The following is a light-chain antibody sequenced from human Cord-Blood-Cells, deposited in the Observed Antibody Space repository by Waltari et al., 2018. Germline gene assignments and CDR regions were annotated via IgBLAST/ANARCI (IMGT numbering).Light chain of an antibody. V-gene: IGLV1-47*01. CDR2: RNN. CDR1: SPNLGSNY. CDR3: AAWDDSRSAHVV. Sequence: QSVLTQPPSASGTPGQRVPISCSGSSPNLGSNYVYLSQQLPGTAPKLLIYRNNQRPSGVPDRCSGSKSGTSASLAISGLRSEDEADYYCAAWDDSRSAHVVFGGGTKLTVL. J-gene: IGLJ2*01.